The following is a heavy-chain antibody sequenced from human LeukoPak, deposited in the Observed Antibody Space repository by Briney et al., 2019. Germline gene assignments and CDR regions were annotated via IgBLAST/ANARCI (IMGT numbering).Heavy chain of an antibody. CDR1: GFTFSTYP. D-gene: IGHD5-24*01. J-gene: IGHJ5*02. Sequence: SGGSLRLSCAASGFTFSTYPSTWFRQAPGKGLEWVSAISASGGTTYYADSVKGRFTVARDNSQNTVFLQMTSLRAEDTALCFCAKEPPKIADGNWFDPWGQGTLVTVSS. V-gene: IGHV3-23*01. CDR3: AKEPPKIADGNWFDP. CDR2: ISASGGTT.